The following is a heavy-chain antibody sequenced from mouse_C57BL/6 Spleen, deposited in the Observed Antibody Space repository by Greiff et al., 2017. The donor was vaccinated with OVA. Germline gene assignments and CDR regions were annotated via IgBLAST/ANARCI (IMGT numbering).Heavy chain of an antibody. J-gene: IGHJ2*01. V-gene: IGHV1-81*01. CDR2: IYPRSGNT. CDR3: ARRYYGSSYEDYFDY. D-gene: IGHD1-1*01. CDR1: GYTFTSYG. Sequence: QVQLKQSGAELARPGASVKLSCKASGYTFTSYGISWVKQRTGQGLEWIGEIYPRSGNTYYNEKFKGKATLTADKSSSTAYMELRSLTAEDSAVYFCARRYYGSSYEDYFDYWGQGTTLTVSS.